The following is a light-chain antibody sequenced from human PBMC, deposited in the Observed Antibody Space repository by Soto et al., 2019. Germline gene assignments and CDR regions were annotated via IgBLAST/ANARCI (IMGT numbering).Light chain of an antibody. V-gene: IGKV2-28*01. CDR1: HSLVHSKGYGN. Sequence: IVMTQSPLFLPVTPAEPASISCRSSHSLVHSKGYGNLDWYLQRPGQSPRLLLYLASNRASGAPDRVSGSGSGTNFTLNISRVQAGDVGVYYCMQALTTPYSFGQGTKLE. CDR3: MQALTTPYS. CDR2: LAS. J-gene: IGKJ2*01.